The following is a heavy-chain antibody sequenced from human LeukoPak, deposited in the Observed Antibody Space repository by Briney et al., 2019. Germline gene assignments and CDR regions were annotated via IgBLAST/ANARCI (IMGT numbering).Heavy chain of an antibody. CDR3: ARRDYYDNILTVAAFDY. J-gene: IGHJ4*02. Sequence: GESLKISCKGSGYSFTNYWIGWVRQMPGKGLEWMGIIYPGDSETRYSPAFQGQVSISADKSTSTAYLQWSSLKASDTAIYYCARRDYYDNILTVAAFDYWGQGTLVTVSS. D-gene: IGHD3-22*01. V-gene: IGHV5-51*01. CDR2: IYPGDSET. CDR1: GYSFTNYW.